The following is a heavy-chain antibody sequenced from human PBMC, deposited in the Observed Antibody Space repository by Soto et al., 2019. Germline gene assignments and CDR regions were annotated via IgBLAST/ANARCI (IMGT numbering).Heavy chain of an antibody. Sequence: QVQLVQSGAEVKKPGSSVRVSCRTSGGTFKNYGFSWVRQAPGQGLEWMGGIFPMYGIANYGQIFQGRLTITADESTNTAYVDLSSLKSEDTAVYYCAGEVGGTGFHLWGQGTQVTVSS. J-gene: IGHJ5*02. V-gene: IGHV1-69*12. CDR2: IFPMYGIA. CDR3: AGEVGGTGFHL. D-gene: IGHD1-26*01. CDR1: GGTFKNYG.